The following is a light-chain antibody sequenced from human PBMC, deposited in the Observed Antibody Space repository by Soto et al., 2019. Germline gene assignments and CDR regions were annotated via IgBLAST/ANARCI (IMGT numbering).Light chain of an antibody. Sequence: DIQMTQSPSTLSASVGDRVTITCRASQSISSWLAWYQQKPGKAPKLLIYKASSLESGVPSRFXGXXXXXXXXXXXXXXQPDDFAXXYCXQXNSYSETFGQGTKVEXX. J-gene: IGKJ1*01. CDR1: QSISSW. CDR3: XQXNSYSET. CDR2: KAS. V-gene: IGKV1-5*03.